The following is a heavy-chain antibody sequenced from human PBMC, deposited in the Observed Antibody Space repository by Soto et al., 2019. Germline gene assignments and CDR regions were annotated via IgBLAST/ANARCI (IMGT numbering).Heavy chain of an antibody. CDR1: GYTFTGYY. Sequence: ASVKVSCKASGYTFTGYYMHWVRQAPGQGLEWMGWINPNSGGTNYAQKFQGWVTMTRDTSISTAYMELSRLRSDDTAVYYCAVGGSTYYDFLTGGDAFDIWGQGTMVTVSS. CDR3: AVGGSTYYDFLTGGDAFDI. V-gene: IGHV1-2*04. J-gene: IGHJ3*02. D-gene: IGHD3-3*01. CDR2: INPNSGGT.